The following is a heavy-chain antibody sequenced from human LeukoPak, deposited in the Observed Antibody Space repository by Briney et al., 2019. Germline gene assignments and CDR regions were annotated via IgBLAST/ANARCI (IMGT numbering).Heavy chain of an antibody. J-gene: IGHJ4*02. CDR3: ASGRRNDHDY. Sequence: SETLSLTCTVSGGSISSSGYYWSWIRQPPGKGLEWIGEINHSGSTNYNPSLKSRVTISVDTSKNQFSLMLSSVTAADTAVYYCASGRRNDHDYWGQGTLVTVSS. CDR2: INHSGST. CDR1: GGSISSSGYY. V-gene: IGHV4-39*07.